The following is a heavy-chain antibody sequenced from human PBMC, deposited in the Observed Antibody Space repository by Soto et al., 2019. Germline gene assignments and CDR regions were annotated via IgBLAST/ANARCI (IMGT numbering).Heavy chain of an antibody. Sequence: GGSLRLSCAASGFVFSNYVMSWVRQAPGKGLEWVSAISGNGDDTYYADSVKGRFTISRDNSKNTLYLQMNSLRAEDTAVYFCAIPSGLTVTGPDYWGQGTLVTVSS. V-gene: IGHV3-23*01. CDR3: AIPSGLTVTGPDY. CDR2: ISGNGDDT. CDR1: GFVFSNYV. D-gene: IGHD6-19*01. J-gene: IGHJ4*02.